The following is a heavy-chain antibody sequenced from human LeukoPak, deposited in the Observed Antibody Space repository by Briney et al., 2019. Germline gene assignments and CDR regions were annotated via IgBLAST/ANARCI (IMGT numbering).Heavy chain of an antibody. J-gene: IGHJ3*02. CDR2: IIPIFGTA. CDR3: ARGGYYDSSGYWWNDAFDI. D-gene: IGHD3-22*01. V-gene: IGHV1-69*05. CDR1: GGTFSSYA. Sequence: ASVKVSCKASGGTFSSYAISWVRQAPGQGLEWMGRIIPIFGTANYAQKFQGRATITTDESTSTAYMELSSLRSEDTAVYYCARGGYYDSSGYWWNDAFDIWGQGTMVTVSS.